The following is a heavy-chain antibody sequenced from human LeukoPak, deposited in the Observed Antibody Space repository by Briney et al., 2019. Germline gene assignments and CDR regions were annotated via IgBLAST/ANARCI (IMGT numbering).Heavy chain of an antibody. CDR1: GDSVSSNSAA. J-gene: IGHJ5*02. CDR3: ARDLGQYYDTSGNWFDP. V-gene: IGHV6-1*01. D-gene: IGHD3-22*01. Sequence: SQTLSLTCAISGDSVSSNSAAWNWIRQSPSRGLEWLGRTYYRSKWYNDYAVSVKGRVTINPDTSKNQFSLQLNSVTPEDTAVYYCARDLGQYYDTSGNWFDPWGQGTLVTVSS. CDR2: TYYRSKWYN.